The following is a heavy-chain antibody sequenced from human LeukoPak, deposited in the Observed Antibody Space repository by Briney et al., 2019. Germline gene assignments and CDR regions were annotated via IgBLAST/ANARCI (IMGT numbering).Heavy chain of an antibody. CDR2: IYYSGST. J-gene: IGHJ4*02. Sequence: PSETLSLTCTVSGGSISSYYWSWIRQPPGKGLEWIGYIYYSGSTNYNPSLKSRVTISVGTSKNQFSLKLSSVTAADTAVYYCARDPGDYGYYFDYWGQGTLVTVSS. V-gene: IGHV4-59*01. D-gene: IGHD4-17*01. CDR1: GGSISSYY. CDR3: ARDPGDYGYYFDY.